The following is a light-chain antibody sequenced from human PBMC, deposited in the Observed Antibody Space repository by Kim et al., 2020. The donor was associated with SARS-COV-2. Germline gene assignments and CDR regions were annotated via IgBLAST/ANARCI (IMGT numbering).Light chain of an antibody. J-gene: IGKJ4*01. CDR2: GAS. CDR1: QSVSSH. V-gene: IGKV3-15*01. Sequence: EMVMTQSPSTLSVSPGERATLSCRASQSVSSHLAWYQQKPGLAPRLLIYGASTRAPGIPARFSGSGSGTEFTLTISRLQSEDFAVYYCHQYNEWSGTFVGRTKVDI. CDR3: HQYNEWSGT.